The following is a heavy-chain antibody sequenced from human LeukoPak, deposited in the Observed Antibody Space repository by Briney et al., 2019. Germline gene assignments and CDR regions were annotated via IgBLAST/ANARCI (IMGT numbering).Heavy chain of an antibody. Sequence: SETLSLTCAVSGDSVSSGRFYWSWIRQSPGKGLEWIGYIYYTGTTNYNPSLKSRVTISLDTSKNHFSLSLRSVTAADTAIYYCASSEVPPGTDSSFYHWGQGTLVTVSS. CDR2: IYYTGTT. V-gene: IGHV4-61*03. D-gene: IGHD2-2*01. CDR1: GDSVSSGRFY. J-gene: IGHJ4*02. CDR3: ASSEVPPGTDSSFYH.